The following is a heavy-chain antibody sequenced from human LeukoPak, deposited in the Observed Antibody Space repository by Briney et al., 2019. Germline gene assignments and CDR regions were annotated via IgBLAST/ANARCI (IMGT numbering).Heavy chain of an antibody. Sequence: GSLRLSCAASGFTFSSYWMSWVRQAPGEGLEWVANINQDGSAKYYVDSVKGRFTISRDNAKNSLYLQMNSLRAEDTAVYYCARALDSSGWYRSPSYFDYWGQGTLVTVSS. J-gene: IGHJ4*02. CDR2: INQDGSAK. CDR1: GFTFSSYW. CDR3: ARALDSSGWYRSPSYFDY. D-gene: IGHD6-19*01. V-gene: IGHV3-7*01.